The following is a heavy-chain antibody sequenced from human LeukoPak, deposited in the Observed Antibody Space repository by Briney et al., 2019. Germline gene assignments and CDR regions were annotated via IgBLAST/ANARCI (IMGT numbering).Heavy chain of an antibody. D-gene: IGHD3-3*01. CDR1: VGSISSYY. V-gene: IGHV4-59*01. CDR3: VRVYLSPFGVLGN. Sequence: SETLSLTCTVSVGSISSYYWSWIRQPPGKGLEWIGYIYYIGSTNYNPSLKSRVTISVDTSKNQFSLKLSSVTAADTAVYYCVRVYLSPFGVLGNWGQGTLVTVSS. CDR2: IYYIGST. J-gene: IGHJ4*02.